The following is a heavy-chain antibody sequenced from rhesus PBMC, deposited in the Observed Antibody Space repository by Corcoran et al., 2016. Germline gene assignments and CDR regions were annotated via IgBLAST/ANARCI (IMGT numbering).Heavy chain of an antibody. J-gene: IGHJ4*01. Sequence: EVQLVQSGAEVKKSGASVKISCQASGYTFTDYYLHWVRQAPGKGLEWMGRFDPEDGEAKHEQKVQDRVNSTADTSTDTAYMELSSLRSEDTAVYYCATSYCTGSGCYDDGGVDYWGQGVLVTVSS. V-gene: IGHV1-111*02. CDR3: ATSYCTGSGCYDDGGVDY. CDR1: GYTFTDYY. CDR2: FDPEDGEA. D-gene: IGHD2-21*01.